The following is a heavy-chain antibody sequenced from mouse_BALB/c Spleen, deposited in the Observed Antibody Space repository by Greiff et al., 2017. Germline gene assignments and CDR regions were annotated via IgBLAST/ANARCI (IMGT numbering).Heavy chain of an antibody. J-gene: IGHJ4*01. CDR3: AKERGYGNYAMDY. CDR2: ISDGGSYT. Sequence: EVKLMESGGGLVKPGGSLKLSCAASGFTFSDYYMYWVRQTPEKRLEWVATISDGGSYTYYPDSVKGRFTISRDNAKNNLYLQMSSLKSEDTAMYYCAKERGYGNYAMDYWGQGTSVTVSS. V-gene: IGHV5-4*02. D-gene: IGHD2-1*01. CDR1: GFTFSDYY.